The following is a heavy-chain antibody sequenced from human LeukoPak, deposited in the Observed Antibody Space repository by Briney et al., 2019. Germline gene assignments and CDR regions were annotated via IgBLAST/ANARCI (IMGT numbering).Heavy chain of an antibody. Sequence: SETLSLTCTVSGGSISSSSYYWSWIRQPPGKGLEWIGEINHSGSTNYNPSLKSRVTISVDTSKNQFSLKLSSVTAADTAVYYCARDQPYYDILTGEYYYYYMDVWGKGTTVTISS. V-gene: IGHV4-39*07. CDR1: GGSISSSSYY. CDR2: INHSGST. J-gene: IGHJ6*03. CDR3: ARDQPYYDILTGEYYYYYMDV. D-gene: IGHD3-9*01.